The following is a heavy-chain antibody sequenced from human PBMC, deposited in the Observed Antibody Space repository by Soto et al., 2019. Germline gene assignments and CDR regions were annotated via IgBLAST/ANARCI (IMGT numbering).Heavy chain of an antibody. J-gene: IGHJ4*02. D-gene: IGHD5-12*01. CDR3: ARARHLVARTLGYFDH. Sequence: SQTLSLTCAISGDSVSSNSAACNWIRQSPSRGLEWLGRAYYRSKWYIDYAASVKSRITINADTSENQLSLQLNSVTPEDTAVYYCARARHLVARTLGYFDHWGQGTQVTVSS. CDR1: GDSVSSNSAA. CDR2: AYYRSKWYI. V-gene: IGHV6-1*01.